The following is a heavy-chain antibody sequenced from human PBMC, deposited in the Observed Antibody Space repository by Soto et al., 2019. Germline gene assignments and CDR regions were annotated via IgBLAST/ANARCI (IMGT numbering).Heavy chain of an antibody. CDR3: ARELTTLTGYWYFAL. CDR1: GFTFSSYG. D-gene: IGHD4-17*01. Sequence: QVQLVESGGGVVQPGTSLRLSCAASGFTFSSYGMHWVRQAPGKGLEWVAVVWNDGSKRYYADSVKGRFTISRDNSKNTLDLQMNSLRAEDTALYYCARELTTLTGYWYFALWGRGTPVTVSS. V-gene: IGHV3-33*01. J-gene: IGHJ2*01. CDR2: VWNDGSKR.